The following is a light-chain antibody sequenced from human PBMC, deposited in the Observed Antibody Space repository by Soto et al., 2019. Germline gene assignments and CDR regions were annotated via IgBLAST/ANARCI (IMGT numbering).Light chain of an antibody. CDR1: QSISSW. J-gene: IGKJ2*01. CDR3: QQYNSYLYT. CDR2: DAS. V-gene: IGKV1-5*01. Sequence: DIQMTQSPSTLSASVGDRVTITCRASQSISSWLAWYQQKPGKAPKLLIYDASSLESGVPSRFSGSGSGTGFTLTISSLQPDDFATYYCQQYNSYLYTFGQGTKLEI.